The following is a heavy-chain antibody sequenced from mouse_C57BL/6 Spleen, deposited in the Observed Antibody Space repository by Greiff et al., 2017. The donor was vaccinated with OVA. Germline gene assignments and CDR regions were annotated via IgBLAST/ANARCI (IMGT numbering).Heavy chain of an antibody. CDR2: IYPRSGNT. Sequence: VQLQQSGAELARPGASVKLSCKASGYTFTSYGISWVKQRTGQGLEWIGEIYPRSGNTYYNEKFKGKASLTADKSSSTAYMELRSLTAEDAAVYFCARSGITTVVAPCFDYWGQGTTLTVSS. J-gene: IGHJ2*01. CDR3: ARSGITTVVAPCFDY. CDR1: GYTFTSYG. V-gene: IGHV1-81*01. D-gene: IGHD1-1*01.